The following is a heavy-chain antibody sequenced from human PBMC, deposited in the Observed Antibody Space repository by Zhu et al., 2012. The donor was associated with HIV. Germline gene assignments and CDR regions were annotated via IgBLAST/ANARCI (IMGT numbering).Heavy chain of an antibody. D-gene: IGHD6-19*01. V-gene: IGHV3-43D*04. CDR1: GFTFDDYA. CDR3: AKSPAGSGWYGFDY. CDR2: ISWDGGST. Sequence: EVQLVESGGVVVQPGGSLRLSCAASGFTFDDYAMHWVRQAPGKGLEWVSLISWDGGSTYYADSVKGRFTISRDNSKNSLYLQMNSLGAEDTALYYCAKSPAGSGWYGFDYWGQGTLVTVSS. J-gene: IGHJ4*02.